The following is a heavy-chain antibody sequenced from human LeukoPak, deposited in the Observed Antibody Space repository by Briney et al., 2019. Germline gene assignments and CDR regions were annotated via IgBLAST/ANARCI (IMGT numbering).Heavy chain of an antibody. CDR3: ARGGFWATISGLDY. J-gene: IGHJ4*02. V-gene: IGHV3-7*01. CDR1: GFTFSSYW. Sequence: GGSLRLSCAASGFTFSSYWMTWVRQTPGKGLEWVANIKQDGSEKYYVDSVKGRFTMSRDNAKNSLYLQMSSLRAEDTAVYYCARGGFWATISGLDYWGQGTLVTVSS. D-gene: IGHD5-12*01. CDR2: IKQDGSEK.